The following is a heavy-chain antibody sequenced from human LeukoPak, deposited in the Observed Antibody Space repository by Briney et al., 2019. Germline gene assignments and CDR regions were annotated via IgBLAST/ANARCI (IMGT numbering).Heavy chain of an antibody. D-gene: IGHD5-12*01. CDR1: GFTFDDYT. J-gene: IGHJ4*02. Sequence: GGSLRLSCAASGFTFDDYTMHWVRQAPGKGLEWVSLISWDGGSTYYADSVKGRFTISRDNAKNSLYLQMNSLRAEDTAVYYCARGPSGYHNTGGQGTLVTVSS. CDR3: ARGPSGYHNT. CDR2: ISWDGGST. V-gene: IGHV3-43*01.